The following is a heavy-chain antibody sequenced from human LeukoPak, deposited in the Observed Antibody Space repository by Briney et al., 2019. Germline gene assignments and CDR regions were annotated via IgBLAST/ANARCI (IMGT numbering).Heavy chain of an antibody. J-gene: IGHJ3*02. D-gene: IGHD4-17*01. CDR3: ARETTVTPDAFDI. CDR1: GFTDSSNY. Sequence: GGSLRLSCAASGFTDSSNYMSWVRQAPGKGLEWVSVIYSGGSTYYADSVKGRFTISRDNSKNTLYLQMNSLRAEDTAVYYCARETTVTPDAFDIWGQGTMVTVSS. V-gene: IGHV3-53*01. CDR2: IYSGGST.